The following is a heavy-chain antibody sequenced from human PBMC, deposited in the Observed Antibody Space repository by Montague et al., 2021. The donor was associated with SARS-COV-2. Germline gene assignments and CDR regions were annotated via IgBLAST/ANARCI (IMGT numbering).Heavy chain of an antibody. D-gene: IGHD3-3*01. V-gene: IGHV3-7*01. CDR2: IKPDGTDK. Sequence: SLRLSCAASGFTFTNYWMSWVRQAPGKGLEWVANIKPDGTDKYYADSVKGRFTISRDNAKKSLYLQMNSLTAEDTAVYYCATDSFCGYYDWGQGTLVTVSS. J-gene: IGHJ4*02. CDR1: GFTFTNYW. CDR3: ATDSFCGYYD.